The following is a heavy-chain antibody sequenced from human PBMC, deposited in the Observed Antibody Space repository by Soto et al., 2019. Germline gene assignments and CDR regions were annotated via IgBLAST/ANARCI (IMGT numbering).Heavy chain of an antibody. CDR2: XSSSSSTI. CDR3: ARDGGCSSTSCYSPDSFDY. CDR1: GFTFSSYS. J-gene: IGHJ4*02. Sequence: EVQLVESGGGLVQPGGSLRLSCAASGFTFSSYSMNWVRQAPGKXXXXXXXXSSSSSTIYYADSVKGRFTISRDNAKNSLYLQMNSLRAEDTAVYYCARDGGCSSTSCYSPDSFDYWGQGTLVTVSS. D-gene: IGHD2-2*01. V-gene: IGHV3-48*01.